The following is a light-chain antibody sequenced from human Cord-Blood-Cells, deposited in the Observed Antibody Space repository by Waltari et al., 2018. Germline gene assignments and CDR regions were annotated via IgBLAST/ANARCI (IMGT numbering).Light chain of an antibody. CDR2: GNS. Sequence: QSVLTQPPSVSGAPGQRVTLSCTGSSSNIGAGYDLHWYQQLPGTAPKLLLYGNSNRPSGVPDRFSGSKSGTSASLAITGLQAEDEADYYCQSYDSSLSGWVFGGGTKLTVL. V-gene: IGLV1-40*01. CDR1: SSNIGAGYD. J-gene: IGLJ3*02. CDR3: QSYDSSLSGWV.